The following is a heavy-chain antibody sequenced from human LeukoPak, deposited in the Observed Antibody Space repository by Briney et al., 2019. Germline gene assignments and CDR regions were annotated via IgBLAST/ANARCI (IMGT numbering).Heavy chain of an antibody. V-gene: IGHV1-69*13. J-gene: IGHJ6*02. CDR1: GGTFSSYA. D-gene: IGHD6-13*01. CDR2: IIPIFGTA. CDR3: ARDRRGYSSSWLPYYYYGMDV. Sequence: SVKVSCTASGGTFSSYAISWVRQAPGQGLEWMGGIIPIFGTANDAQKFQGRVTITADESTSTAYMELSSLRSEDTAVYYCARDRRGYSSSWLPYYYYGMDVWGQGTTVTVSS.